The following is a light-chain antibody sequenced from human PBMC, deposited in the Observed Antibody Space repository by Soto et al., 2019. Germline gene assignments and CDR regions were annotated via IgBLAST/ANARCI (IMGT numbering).Light chain of an antibody. CDR2: KAS. Sequence: DIQMTQSPSTLSASVGDRVTITCRASQSISSWLAWYQQKPGKAPKLLIYKASSLDSGVPSRFSGSGSGTEFTLTISSLQADDFATYYCQHYNNARCTFGQGTKLEIK. CDR3: QHYNNARCT. J-gene: IGKJ2*02. CDR1: QSISSW. V-gene: IGKV1-5*03.